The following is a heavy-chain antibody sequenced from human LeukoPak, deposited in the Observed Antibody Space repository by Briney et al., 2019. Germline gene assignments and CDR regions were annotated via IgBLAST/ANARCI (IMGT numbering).Heavy chain of an antibody. V-gene: IGHV3-30*18. D-gene: IGHD3-22*01. CDR3: AKLGYDSSGPADY. J-gene: IGHJ4*02. CDR1: EFIFSSCD. CDR2: MSYDGSNK. Sequence: PGGSLRLSCAASEFIFSSCDMHWVRQAPGKGLEWVAVMSYDGSNKYYADSVKGRFTISRDNSKNTLYLQINSLRAEDTAVYYCAKLGYDSSGPADYWGQGALVTVSS.